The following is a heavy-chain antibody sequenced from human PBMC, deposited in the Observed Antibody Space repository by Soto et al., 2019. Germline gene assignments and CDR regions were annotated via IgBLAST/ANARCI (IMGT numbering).Heavy chain of an antibody. CDR1: GGTFSSYA. V-gene: IGHV1-69*13. D-gene: IGHD3-3*01. CDR2: IIPIFGTA. Sequence: SVKVSCKASGGTFSSYAISWVRQAPGQGLEWMGGIIPIFGTANYAQKFQGRVTITADESTSTAYMELSSLRSEDTAVYYCARSQGDFWSGYYLVGYYGMDVWGQGTTVTVPS. CDR3: ARSQGDFWSGYYLVGYYGMDV. J-gene: IGHJ6*02.